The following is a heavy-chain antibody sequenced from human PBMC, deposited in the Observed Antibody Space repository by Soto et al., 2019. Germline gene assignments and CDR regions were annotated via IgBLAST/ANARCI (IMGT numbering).Heavy chain of an antibody. CDR3: ARVSGFWSGYYYFDP. CDR1: GGSFSGYY. V-gene: IGHV4-34*01. D-gene: IGHD3-3*01. J-gene: IGHJ4*02. CDR2: INHSGST. Sequence: SETLSLTCAVYGGSFSGYYWSWIRQPPGKGLEWIGEINHSGSTNYNPSLKSRVTISVDTSKNQFSLKLSSVTAADTAVYYCARVSGFWSGYYYFDPWGQGTLVTVSS.